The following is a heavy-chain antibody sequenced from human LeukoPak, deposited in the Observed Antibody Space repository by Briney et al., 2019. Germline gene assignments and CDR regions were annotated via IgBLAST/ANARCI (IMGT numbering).Heavy chain of an antibody. V-gene: IGHV3-20*04. CDR1: GFRVSDYY. J-gene: IGHJ4*02. CDR2: INWNGGST. Sequence: GGSLRLSCAVSGFRVSDYYMSWVRQAPGKGLEWVSGINWNGGSTGYADSVKGRFTISRDNAKNSLYLQMNSLRAEDTALYYCARVISDSSGYYYHAGDYFDYWGQGTLVTVSS. D-gene: IGHD3-22*01. CDR3: ARVISDSSGYYYHAGDYFDY.